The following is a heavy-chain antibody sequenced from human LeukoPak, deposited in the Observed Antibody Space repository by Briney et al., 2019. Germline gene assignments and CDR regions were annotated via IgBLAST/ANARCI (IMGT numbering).Heavy chain of an antibody. CDR1: GDSISSGGYS. V-gene: IGHV4-30-2*01. J-gene: IGHJ4*02. Sequence: SQTLSLTCVVSGDSISSGGYSWSWIRQPPGEGLEWIGFGYHSGITYYNPSLQSRITISVDKSKNQFSLKLSSVTAADTAVYYCARRDGAIFGFDFWGQGTLVTVSS. D-gene: IGHD3-3*02. CDR3: ARRDGAIFGFDF. CDR2: GYHSGIT.